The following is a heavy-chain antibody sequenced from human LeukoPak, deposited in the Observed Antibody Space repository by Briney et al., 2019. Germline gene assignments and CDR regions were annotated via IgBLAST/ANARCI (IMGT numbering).Heavy chain of an antibody. J-gene: IGHJ4*02. V-gene: IGHV3-21*01. D-gene: IGHD3-22*01. CDR1: GFTFSSYS. CDR2: ISSSSSYI. Sequence: GGSLRLSCAASGFTFSSYSMNWVRQAPGKGLEWVSSISSSSSYIYYADSVKGRFTISRDNAKNSLYPQMNSLRAEDTAVYYCARDLRAVSARPSYYYDSSGYYDYWGQGTLVTVSA. CDR3: ARDLRAVSARPSYYYDSSGYYDY.